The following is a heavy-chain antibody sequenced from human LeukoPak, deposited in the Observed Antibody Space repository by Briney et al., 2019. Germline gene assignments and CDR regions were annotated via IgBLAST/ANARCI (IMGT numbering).Heavy chain of an antibody. J-gene: IGHJ4*02. D-gene: IGHD6-19*01. Sequence: SETLSLTCTVSGGSISSSNYFWDWIRQPPGKGLEWIGSIYYSGNIYYNPSLKSRATISVDTSMTVFSLKLSSVIAADTALYYCARSLIYTSGWYAPNYWGQGTLVTVSS. CDR2: IYYSGNI. CDR3: ARSLIYTSGWYAPNY. V-gene: IGHV4-39*01. CDR1: GGSISSSNYF.